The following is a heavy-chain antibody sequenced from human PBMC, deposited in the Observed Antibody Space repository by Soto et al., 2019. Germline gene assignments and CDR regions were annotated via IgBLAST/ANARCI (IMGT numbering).Heavy chain of an antibody. CDR3: ARGTQLWGLDS. CDR2: LNSDGSAT. D-gene: IGHD5-18*01. V-gene: IGHV3-74*01. J-gene: IGHJ4*02. Sequence: EVQLVESGGGLVQPGESLRLSCAASGFTFSSYWMHWVRQAPGKGLVGVSRLNSDGSATTYADSVKGRFTISRDNVKNALYLRMNSLRAEDTAGYFCARGTQLWGLDSWGQGTLVSVSS. CDR1: GFTFSSYW.